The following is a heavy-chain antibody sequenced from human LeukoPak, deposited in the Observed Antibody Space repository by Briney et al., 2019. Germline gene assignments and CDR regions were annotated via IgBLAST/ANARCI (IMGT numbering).Heavy chain of an antibody. CDR1: GSIFTSYW. CDR2: IYAGESDT. D-gene: IGHD3-22*01. CDR3: ARLNYYYDSSGYYYGY. Sequence: MAGGSLQISCQGSGSIFTSYWIGWVRRLRGKGLEWMGIIYAGESDTRYSPSLQGQVTISADKSISTAYLQWSSLKASDTAMYYCARLNYYYDSSGYYYGYWGQGTLVTVSS. V-gene: IGHV5-51*01. J-gene: IGHJ4*02.